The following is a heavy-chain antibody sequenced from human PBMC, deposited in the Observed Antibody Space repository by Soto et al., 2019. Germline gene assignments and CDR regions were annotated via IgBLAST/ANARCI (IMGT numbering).Heavy chain of an antibody. D-gene: IGHD3-3*01. CDR3: ARDIGEAGYDFWSGPRDAFDI. CDR2: ISAYNGNT. V-gene: IGHV1-18*01. Sequence: ASVKVSCKASGYTVTSYGISWVRQAPGQGLEWMGWISAYNGNTNYAQKLQGRVTMTTDTSTSTAYMELRSLRSDDTAVYYCARDIGEAGYDFWSGPRDAFDIWGKGTMVTVSS. CDR1: GYTVTSYG. J-gene: IGHJ3*02.